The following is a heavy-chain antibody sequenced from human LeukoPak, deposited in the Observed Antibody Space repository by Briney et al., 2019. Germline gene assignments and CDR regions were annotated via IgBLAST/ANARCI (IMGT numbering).Heavy chain of an antibody. V-gene: IGHV4-34*01. D-gene: IGHD3-10*01. CDR3: ARRGGVYLDY. J-gene: IGHJ4*02. CDR2: IYYSGST. CDR1: GGSFSGYY. Sequence: PSETLSLTCAVYGGSFSGYYWSWIRQPPGKGLEWIGSIYYSGSTYYNPSLKSRVTISVDTSKNQFSLKLSSVTAADTAVYYCARRGGVYLDYWGQGTLVTVSS.